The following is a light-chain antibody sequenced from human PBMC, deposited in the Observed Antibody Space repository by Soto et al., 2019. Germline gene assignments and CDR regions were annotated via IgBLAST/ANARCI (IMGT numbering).Light chain of an antibody. CDR3: QQYGSSPRFT. Sequence: EIVLTQSPGTLSLSPGERATLSCRASQSVSSSYLAWYQQKPGQAPRLLIYGASSRDTGIPDRFSGSGSGTDFTLTISRLEPEEFAVYYCQQYGSSPRFTFGPGTKVDIK. V-gene: IGKV3-20*01. CDR2: GAS. CDR1: QSVSSSY. J-gene: IGKJ3*01.